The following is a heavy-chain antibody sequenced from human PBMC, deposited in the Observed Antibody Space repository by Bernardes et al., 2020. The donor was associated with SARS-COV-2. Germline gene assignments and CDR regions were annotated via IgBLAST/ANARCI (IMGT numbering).Heavy chain of an antibody. CDR3: VRALHATAFDY. CDR1: GGSVISSSYY. CDR2: IFYSGST. D-gene: IGHD2-15*01. J-gene: IGHJ4*02. V-gene: IGHV4-61*01. Sequence: SETLSLTCTVSGGSVISSSYYWSWIRQPPGKGLEWIGYIFYSGSTNYDSSLKSRVTISVDTSKNQFSLQLSSVTAADTAVYYCVRALHATAFDYWGQGNLVIVSS.